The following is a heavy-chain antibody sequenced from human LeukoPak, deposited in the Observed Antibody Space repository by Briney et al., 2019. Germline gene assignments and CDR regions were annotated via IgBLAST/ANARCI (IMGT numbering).Heavy chain of an antibody. CDR3: ARGSPKHDS. CDR1: GGSFSGNN. J-gene: IGHJ5*01. CDR2: INHSGAT. Sequence: SETLSPTCAVYGGSFSGNNWNWIRQPPGKGLEWIGEINHSGATKYNPSLKSRLTISVDPSKNQFSLKLKSVTAADTAVYYCARGSPKHDSWGQGTLVTVSS. V-gene: IGHV4-34*01.